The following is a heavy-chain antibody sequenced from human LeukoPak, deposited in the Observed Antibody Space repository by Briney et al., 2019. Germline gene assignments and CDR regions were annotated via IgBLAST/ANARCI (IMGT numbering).Heavy chain of an antibody. CDR1: GFTFSSYA. J-gene: IGHJ4*02. D-gene: IGHD6-19*01. CDR3: AKVAYSSGWFDY. CDR2: ISGSGGST. Sequence: GGSLRLSCAASGFTFSSYATSWVRQAPGKGLEWVSAISGSGGSTYYADSVKGRFTISRDNSKNTLPLQMNSLRAEDTAVYYCAKVAYSSGWFDYWGQGTLVTVSS. V-gene: IGHV3-23*01.